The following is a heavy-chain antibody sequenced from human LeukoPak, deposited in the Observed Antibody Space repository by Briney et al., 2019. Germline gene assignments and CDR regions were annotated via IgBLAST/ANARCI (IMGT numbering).Heavy chain of an antibody. V-gene: IGHV1-2*06. CDR3: ARASGDGYQRRFDY. CDR2: INPNSGGT. J-gene: IGHJ4*02. Sequence: GASVMVSCKASGYTLTGYYMHMVRQATGQGLDWMGRINPNSGGTNYAQKFQGRVTMTRDTSISTAYMELSRLRSDDTAVYYCARASGDGYQRRFDYWGQGTLVTVSS. CDR1: GYTLTGYY. D-gene: IGHD5-12*01.